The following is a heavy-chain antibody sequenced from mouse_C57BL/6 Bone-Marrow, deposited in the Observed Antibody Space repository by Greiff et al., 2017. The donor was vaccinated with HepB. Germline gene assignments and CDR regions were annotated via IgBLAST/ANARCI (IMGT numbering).Heavy chain of an antibody. Sequence: EVMLVESGGGLVQSGRSLRLSCATSGFTFSDFYMEWVRQAPGKGLEWIAASRNKANDYTTEYSASVKGRFIVSRDTSQSILYLQMNALRAEDTAIYYCARDAGPWYFDVWAQGPRSPSPQ. CDR1: GFTFSDFY. V-gene: IGHV7-1*01. J-gene: IGHJ1*03. CDR3: ARDAGPWYFDV. CDR2: SRNKANDYTT.